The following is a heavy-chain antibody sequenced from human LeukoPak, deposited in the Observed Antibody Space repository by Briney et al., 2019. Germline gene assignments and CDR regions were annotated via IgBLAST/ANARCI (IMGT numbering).Heavy chain of an antibody. CDR3: ASPATYSDFWSGYHSFDY. Sequence: KPGGSLRLSCAASGFTFSSYSMNWVRQAPGKGLEWIGSIYYSGSTYYNPSLKSRVTISVDTSKNQFSLKLSSVTAADTAVYYCASPATYSDFWSGYHSFDYWGQGTLVTVSS. CDR1: GFTFSSYS. J-gene: IGHJ4*02. CDR2: IYYSGST. V-gene: IGHV4-39*07. D-gene: IGHD3-3*01.